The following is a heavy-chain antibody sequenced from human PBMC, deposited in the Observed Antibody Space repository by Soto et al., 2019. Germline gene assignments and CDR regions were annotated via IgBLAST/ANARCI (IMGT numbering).Heavy chain of an antibody. Sequence: GASVKVSCKASGYTFTTYYMHWLRQARGQGLEWMGIITPIDGSTRYDQKFQDRVTMTRDTSTSTVYMELSSLRSEDTAVYYCAGGVSKKPPPIDYGAQGPLVTVSS. V-gene: IGHV1-46*01. CDR1: GYTFTTYY. D-gene: IGHD2-8*01. CDR3: AGGVSKKPPPIDY. J-gene: IGHJ4*02. CDR2: ITPIDGST.